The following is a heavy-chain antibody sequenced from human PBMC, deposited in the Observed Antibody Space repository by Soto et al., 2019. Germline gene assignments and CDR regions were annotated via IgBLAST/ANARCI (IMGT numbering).Heavy chain of an antibody. Sequence: GGSLRLSCAASGFTFSSYWMHWVRQAPGKGLVWVSRINSDGSSTSYADSVKGRFTISRDNAKNTLYLQMNSVSAADTAVYYCARHKYHSSGPSAYWGQGTLVTVSS. CDR1: GFTFSSYW. CDR3: ARHKYHSSGPSAY. CDR2: INSDGSST. J-gene: IGHJ4*02. D-gene: IGHD3-22*01. V-gene: IGHV3-74*01.